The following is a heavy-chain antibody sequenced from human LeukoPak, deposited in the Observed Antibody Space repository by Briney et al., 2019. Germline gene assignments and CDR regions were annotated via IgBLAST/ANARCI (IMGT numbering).Heavy chain of an antibody. J-gene: IGHJ4*02. CDR1: GFTFSSYG. CDR3: ARGTTYSSGWYYFDY. Sequence: GGSPRLSCAASGFTFSSYGMHWVHQAPGKGLEWVAVIWYDGSNKYYADSVKGRFTISRDNSKNTLYLQMNSLRAEDTAVYYCARGTTYSSGWYYFDYWGQGTLVTVSS. CDR2: IWYDGSNK. V-gene: IGHV3-33*01. D-gene: IGHD6-19*01.